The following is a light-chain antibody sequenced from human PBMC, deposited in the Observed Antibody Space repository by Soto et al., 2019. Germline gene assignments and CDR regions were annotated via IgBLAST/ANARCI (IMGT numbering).Light chain of an antibody. CDR3: QQYYTTPRWT. Sequence: DIVMTQSPDSLAVSLGERATINCKSSQSVLYSSNNKNYLAWYQQKPGQPPKLLIYSASNRESGVPDRFSGSGSGTDFTLTISSLQAADVAVYYCQQYYTTPRWTFGQGTKVDIK. CDR2: SAS. CDR1: QSVLYSSNNKNY. V-gene: IGKV4-1*01. J-gene: IGKJ1*01.